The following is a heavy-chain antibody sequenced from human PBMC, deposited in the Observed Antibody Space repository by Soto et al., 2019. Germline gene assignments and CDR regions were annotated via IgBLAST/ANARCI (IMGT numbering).Heavy chain of an antibody. Sequence: GGSLRLSCAASGFTFSNAWMSWVRQAPGKGLEWVGRIKSKTDGGTTDYAAPVKGRFTISRDDSKNTLYLQMNSLKTEDTAVYYCTTEDRSSSWYFDYWGQGTLVTVSS. J-gene: IGHJ4*02. CDR3: TTEDRSSSWYFDY. V-gene: IGHV3-15*01. D-gene: IGHD6-13*01. CDR1: GFTFSNAW. CDR2: IKSKTDGGTT.